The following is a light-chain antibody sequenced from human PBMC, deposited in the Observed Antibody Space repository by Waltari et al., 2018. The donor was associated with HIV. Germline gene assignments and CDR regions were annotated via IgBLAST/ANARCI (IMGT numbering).Light chain of an antibody. CDR2: DVT. CDR1: SSPLGLYHF. Sequence: QSALTQPASVSGSPGQSVTISCTGTSSPLGLYHFVSWYQQYPGNVPKVIIYDVTSRPSGVPHRFSGSRSGNTASLTISGLQVDDEAVYYCSTHTTNDTLEFGGGTKLTVL. J-gene: IGLJ2*01. V-gene: IGLV2-14*03. CDR3: STHTTNDTLE.